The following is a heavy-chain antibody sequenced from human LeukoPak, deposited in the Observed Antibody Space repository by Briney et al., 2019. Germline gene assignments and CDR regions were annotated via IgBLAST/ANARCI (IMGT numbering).Heavy chain of an antibody. CDR3: ARDKDFDYMVI. CDR1: GYTFTNNY. J-gene: IGHJ6*03. CDR2: INPNSGGA. D-gene: IGHD3-3*01. V-gene: IGHV1-2*02. Sequence: ASVKVSCKASGYTFTNNYVHWVRQAPGQGLEYIGSINPNSGGAKYAQNFQGRVTMTRDTSISTVYMELSSLNSDDTAVYYCARDKDFDYMVIWGKGTPVTVSS.